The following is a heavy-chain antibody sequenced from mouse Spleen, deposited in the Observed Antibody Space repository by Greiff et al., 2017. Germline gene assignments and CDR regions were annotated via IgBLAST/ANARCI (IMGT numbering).Heavy chain of an antibody. CDR2: ISSGGSYT. V-gene: IGHV5-9-3*01. J-gene: IGHJ2*01. Sequence: EVQVVESGGGLVKPGGSLKLSCAASGFTFSSYAMSWVRQTPEKRLEWVATISSGGSYTYYPDSVKGRFTISRDNAKNTLYLQMSSLRSEDTAMYYCARSYGYGEVYYFDYWGQGTTLTVSS. CDR3: ARSYGYGEVYYFDY. CDR1: GFTFSSYA. D-gene: IGHD2-2*01.